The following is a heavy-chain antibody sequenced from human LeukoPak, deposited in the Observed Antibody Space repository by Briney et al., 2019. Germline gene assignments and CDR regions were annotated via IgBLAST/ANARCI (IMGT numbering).Heavy chain of an antibody. CDR3: ARQGSDESSGYLSWFDH. J-gene: IGHJ5*02. D-gene: IGHD3-22*01. V-gene: IGHV4-39*07. CDR2: IYYIGSP. Sequence: SETLSLTCTVSVGSLTSGGYFWGWIRQPPGKGLEWIGSIYYIGSPYYNPSLKSRVTISVDTSKNQFSLKLSSVTAADTAVYYCARQGSDESSGYLSWFDHRGQGTLVNVSS. CDR1: VGSLTSGGYF.